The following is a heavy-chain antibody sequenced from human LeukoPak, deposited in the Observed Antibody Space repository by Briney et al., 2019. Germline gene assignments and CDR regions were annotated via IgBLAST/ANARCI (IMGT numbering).Heavy chain of an antibody. CDR2: IYYSGST. J-gene: IGHJ3*02. CDR3: ARERSFGVVIISDDAFDI. Sequence: PSETLSLTCTVSGGSISSYYWSWIRQPPGKGLEWIGYIYYSGSTNYNPSLKSRVTISVDTSKNQFSLKLRSVTAADTAVYYCARERSFGVVIISDDAFDIWGQGTMVTVSS. D-gene: IGHD3-3*01. V-gene: IGHV4-59*01. CDR1: GGSISSYY.